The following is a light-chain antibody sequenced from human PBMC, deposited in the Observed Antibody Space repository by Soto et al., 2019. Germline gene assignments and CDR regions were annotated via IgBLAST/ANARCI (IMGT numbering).Light chain of an antibody. CDR1: SSNIGSNT. CDR2: SNN. Sequence: QSVLTQPPSASGTPGQRVTISCSGSSSNIGSNTVNWYQQLPGTAPKLLIYSNNQRPSGVPDRFSGSKSGTSASLAISGLQSEDEADYYCAAWDSGVFCGGTKVTVL. J-gene: IGLJ3*02. V-gene: IGLV1-44*01. CDR3: AAWDSGV.